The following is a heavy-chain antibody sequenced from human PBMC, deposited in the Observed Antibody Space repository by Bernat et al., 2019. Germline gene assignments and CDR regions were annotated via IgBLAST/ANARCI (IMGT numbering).Heavy chain of an antibody. V-gene: IGHV3-7*03. Sequence: EAQLVESGGALVQPGGSLRLSCVGSGFSFSGIWMTWVRQAPGKGLEWVANIKQDGSVQHYVDSVKGRFIISRDNTKNSLFLQMNSLRVDDTAVYYCARGYGPENWGQGTLVTVSS. D-gene: IGHD2-8*02. CDR1: GFSFSGIW. J-gene: IGHJ1*01. CDR2: IKQDGSVQ. CDR3: ARGYGPEN.